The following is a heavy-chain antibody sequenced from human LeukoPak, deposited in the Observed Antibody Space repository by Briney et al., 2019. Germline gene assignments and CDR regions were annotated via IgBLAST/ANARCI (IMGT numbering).Heavy chain of an antibody. V-gene: IGHV3-21*01. CDR3: ARVLGFSLYYFDY. D-gene: IGHD3-3*01. Sequence: GGSLRLSCAASGFTFSSYTMHWIRQAPGKGLEWVSSISGSNSYIFYADSVKGRFTVSRDNAKDSLYLQMNSLRAEDTAVYYCARVLGFSLYYFDYWGQGTLVTVSS. CDR2: ISGSNSYI. J-gene: IGHJ4*02. CDR1: GFTFSSYT.